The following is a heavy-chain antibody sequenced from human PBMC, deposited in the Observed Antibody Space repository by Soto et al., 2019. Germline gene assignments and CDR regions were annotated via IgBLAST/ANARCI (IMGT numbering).Heavy chain of an antibody. D-gene: IGHD5-12*01. CDR3: ARVMRVRGYDSNYDYYGMDV. V-gene: IGHV4-30-2*01. CDR2: IYHSGSN. Sequence: QLQLQESGSGLVKPSQTLSLTCAVSGGSISSGGYSWSWIRQPPGKGLEWLGYIYHSGSNYYNPSLKRRVTISVERSKNQFSLKLSSVTAADTAVYYCARVMRVRGYDSNYDYYGMDVWGQGTTVTVSS. CDR1: GGSISSGGYS. J-gene: IGHJ6*02.